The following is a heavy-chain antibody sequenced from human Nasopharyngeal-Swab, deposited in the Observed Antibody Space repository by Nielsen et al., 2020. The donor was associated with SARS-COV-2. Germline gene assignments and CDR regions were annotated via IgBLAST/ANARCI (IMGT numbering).Heavy chain of an antibody. CDR1: GGSISSSSYY. Sequence: SETLSLTCTVSGGSISSSSYYWGWIRQPPGKGLEWIGSIYYSGSTYYNPSLTSRVTISVDTSKNQFSLKLSSVTAADTAVYYCARRSDWFDPWGQGTLVTVSS. J-gene: IGHJ5*02. V-gene: IGHV4-39*01. CDR3: ARRSDWFDP. CDR2: IYYSGST.